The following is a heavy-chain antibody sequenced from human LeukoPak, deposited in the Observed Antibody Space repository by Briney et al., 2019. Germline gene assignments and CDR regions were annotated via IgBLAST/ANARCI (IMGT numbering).Heavy chain of an antibody. CDR1: GGSISSYY. CDR3: ARARAYCGGDCYPLDFDY. CDR2: IYYSGST. Sequence: PSETLSLTCTVSGGSISSYYWSWIRQPQGKGLEWIGYIYYSGSTNYNPSLKSRVTISVDTSKNQFSLKLSSVTAADTAVYYCARARAYCGGDCYPLDFDYWGQGTLVTVSS. V-gene: IGHV4-59*01. J-gene: IGHJ4*02. D-gene: IGHD2-21*02.